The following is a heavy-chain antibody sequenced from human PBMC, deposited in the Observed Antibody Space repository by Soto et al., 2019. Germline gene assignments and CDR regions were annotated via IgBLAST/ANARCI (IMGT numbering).Heavy chain of an antibody. Sequence: QVQLQESGPGLVKPSQTLSLTCTVSGGSISSGGYYWSWIRQHPGKGLEWIGYIYYSGSTYYNPSLKSRVTISVDTSKNQFSLKLSSVTAADTAVYYCARDGTDYCNDGWFDPWGQGTLVTVSS. D-gene: IGHD4-4*01. CDR1: GGSISSGGYY. CDR2: IYYSGST. J-gene: IGHJ5*02. V-gene: IGHV4-31*03. CDR3: ARDGTDYCNDGWFDP.